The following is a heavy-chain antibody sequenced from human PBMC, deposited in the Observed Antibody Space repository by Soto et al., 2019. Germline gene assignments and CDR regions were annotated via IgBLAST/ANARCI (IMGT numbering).Heavy chain of an antibody. CDR1: GDSVSSNSAT. D-gene: IGHD4-17*01. J-gene: IGHJ5*02. CDR2: TYYRSKWYN. V-gene: IGHV6-1*01. CDR3: ARATRTWFDP. Sequence: SNTLSLTCAISGDSVSSNSATWNWIRQSPSRGLEWLGRTYYRSKWYNEYAVSVKSRITINPDTSKNQFSLQLNYVTPEDTAVYYGARATRTWFDPWGQGTLVTVSS.